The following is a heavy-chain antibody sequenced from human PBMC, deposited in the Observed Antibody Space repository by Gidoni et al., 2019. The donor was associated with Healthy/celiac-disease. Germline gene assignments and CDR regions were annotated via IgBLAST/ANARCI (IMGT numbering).Heavy chain of an antibody. V-gene: IGHV4-59*01. J-gene: IGHJ6*02. D-gene: IGHD2-2*01. Sequence: QVQLQESCPGLVKPSETLSLTCTVPGGSISSYYWSWIRQPPGKGLEWIGYIYYSGSTNYNPSLKSRVTISVDTSKNQFSLKLSSVTAADTAVYYCARTRSSPYYGMDVWGQGTTVTVSS. CDR3: ARTRSSPYYGMDV. CDR2: IYYSGST. CDR1: GGSISSYY.